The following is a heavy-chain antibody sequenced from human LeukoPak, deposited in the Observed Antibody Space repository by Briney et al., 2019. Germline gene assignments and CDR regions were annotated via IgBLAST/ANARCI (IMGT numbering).Heavy chain of an antibody. CDR1: GFTVSSNY. CDR2: IYSGGST. V-gene: IGHV3-66*01. J-gene: IGHJ4*02. Sequence: PGGSLRLSCAASGFTVSSNYMSWVRQAPGKGLEWVSVIYSGGSTYYADSVKGRFTISRDNAKNSLYLQMNSLRAEDTAVYYCTTHILLWFGKDDFDYWGQGTLVTVSS. D-gene: IGHD3-10*01. CDR3: TTHILLWFGKDDFDY.